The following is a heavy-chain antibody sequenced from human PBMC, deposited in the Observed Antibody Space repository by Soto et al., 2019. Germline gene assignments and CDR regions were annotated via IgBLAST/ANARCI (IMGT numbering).Heavy chain of an antibody. J-gene: IGHJ4*02. V-gene: IGHV3-7*03. CDR1: GFSLSSYW. Sequence: GILRISTAASGFSLSSYWISSVRQAPGKGLEWVANIKQDGSEKYYVDSVKGRFTISRDNAKNSLYLQMNSMRAEDTAVYYCARVRGYSYGYLARAYYFAYWGQGALVTVCS. CDR3: ARVRGYSYGYLARAYYFAY. CDR2: IKQDGSEK. D-gene: IGHD5-18*01.